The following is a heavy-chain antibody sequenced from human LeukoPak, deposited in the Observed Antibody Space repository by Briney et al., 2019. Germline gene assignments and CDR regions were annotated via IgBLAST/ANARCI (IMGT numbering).Heavy chain of an antibody. CDR1: GFSFSSYS. Sequence: GGSLRLSCAVSGFSFSSYSMNWVRQAPGKGLEWVSSISSSSSSYIYYADSVKGRFTISRDNAKKSLYVQMNSLRAEDTAVYYCARSRGYYCSAGSCYYPFDYWGQGTLVTVSS. V-gene: IGHV3-21*01. J-gene: IGHJ4*02. CDR2: ISSSSSSYI. D-gene: IGHD2-15*01. CDR3: ARSRGYYCSAGSCYYPFDY.